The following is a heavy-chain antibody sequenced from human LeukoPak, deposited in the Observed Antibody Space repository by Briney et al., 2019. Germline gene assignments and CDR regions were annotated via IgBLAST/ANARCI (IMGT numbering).Heavy chain of an antibody. Sequence: GGSLRLSCAASGFTFSSYTIHWVRQAPGKRLQSVSAITSNGGYTHYADSVKGRFTISRDNSRNALFLQMGGLRIEDMAVYYCARVKMGATVSDYYYYYMDVWGKGTTVTVSS. J-gene: IGHJ6*03. CDR3: ARVKMGATVSDYYYYYMDV. V-gene: IGHV3-64*02. CDR2: ITSNGGYT. D-gene: IGHD1-26*01. CDR1: GFTFSSYT.